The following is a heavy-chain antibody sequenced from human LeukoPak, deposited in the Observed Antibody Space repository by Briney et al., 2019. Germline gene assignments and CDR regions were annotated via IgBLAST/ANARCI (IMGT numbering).Heavy chain of an antibody. Sequence: GGSLRLSCAASQLTFSTYAMNWFRQAPGKGLAWVSSIGGSGGDTYYADSVEGRFIISRDNTKNTLHLQMNSLIVEATAIYYCARIAAADTPHFDSWGQGTLVTVSS. V-gene: IGHV3-23*01. CDR3: ARIAAADTPHFDS. CDR2: IGGSGGDT. D-gene: IGHD6-25*01. J-gene: IGHJ4*02. CDR1: QLTFSTYA.